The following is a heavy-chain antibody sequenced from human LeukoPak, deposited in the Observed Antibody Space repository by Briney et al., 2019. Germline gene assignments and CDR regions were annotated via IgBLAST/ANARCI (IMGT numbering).Heavy chain of an antibody. CDR3: AKKYGVTVYGSGLNYFDY. CDR1: GFTFSSYA. V-gene: IGHV3-23*01. Sequence: GGSLRLSCAASGFTFSSYAMSWVRQAPGKSLEWVSGIGGSGSRTYYADSVKGRFAISRDNSKNTLYLQMNSLRAEDTAIYYCAKKYGVTVYGSGLNYFDYWGQGTLVTVSS. CDR2: IGGSGSRT. J-gene: IGHJ4*02. D-gene: IGHD6-19*01.